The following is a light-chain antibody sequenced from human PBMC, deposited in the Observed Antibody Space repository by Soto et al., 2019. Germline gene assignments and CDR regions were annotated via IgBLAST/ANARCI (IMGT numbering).Light chain of an antibody. CDR2: DAS. J-gene: IGKJ4*01. V-gene: IGKV3-11*01. CDR3: QQRRTWTPVT. Sequence: EIVLTQSPATLSLSPGERATLSCSASQRVSSYLAWYQQKPGQAPRLLIYDASNRATGIPARLSGSGSGTDFTLQISSLEPEDCAVDYCQQRRTWTPVTFGGGTKVEIK. CDR1: QRVSSY.